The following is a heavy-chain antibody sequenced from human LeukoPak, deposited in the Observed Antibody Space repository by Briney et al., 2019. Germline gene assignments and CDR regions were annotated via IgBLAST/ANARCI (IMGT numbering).Heavy chain of an antibody. CDR1: GFTFGDYV. V-gene: IGHV3-49*03. Sequence: GGPLRPSCTASGFTFGDYVMSWFRQAPGEGLEWVGFIRSKAYGGTTEYAASVKGRLTISRDDSKSIAYLQMNSLKTEDTAVYYCTRVWIGYCSSTSCSNWGQGTLVTVSS. J-gene: IGHJ4*02. CDR2: IRSKAYGGTT. D-gene: IGHD2-2*03. CDR3: TRVWIGYCSSTSCSN.